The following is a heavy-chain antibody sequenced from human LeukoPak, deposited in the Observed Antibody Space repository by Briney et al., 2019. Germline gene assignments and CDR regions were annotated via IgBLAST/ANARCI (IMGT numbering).Heavy chain of an antibody. Sequence: SETLSLTCTVSGGSISGYYWNWIRQPPGKGLEWIGSIYHRGNKYYNPSLKSRVTISVDTSKNQFSLKLNSVTAADTAVYYCAVLSYYYDSSGYSNWFDPWGQGTLVTVSS. CDR2: IYHRGNK. J-gene: IGHJ5*02. CDR1: GGSISGYY. D-gene: IGHD3-22*01. CDR3: AVLSYYYDSSGYSNWFDP. V-gene: IGHV4-59*01.